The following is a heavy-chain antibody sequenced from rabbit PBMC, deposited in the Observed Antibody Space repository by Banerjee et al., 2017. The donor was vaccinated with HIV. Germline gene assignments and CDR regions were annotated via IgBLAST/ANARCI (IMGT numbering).Heavy chain of an antibody. D-gene: IGHD1-1*01. CDR3: ARNYVNAFDP. Sequence: LEESGGGLVKPGGTLTLTCTVSGFSFSSNWICWVRQAPGKGLEWIACIDTNDGDTDYANWPKGRFTISKTSSTTVTLQMTSLTAADTATYFCARNYVNAFDPWGPSTLVTVS. J-gene: IGHJ2*01. V-gene: IGHV1S45*01. CDR2: IDTNDGDT. CDR1: GFSFSSNW.